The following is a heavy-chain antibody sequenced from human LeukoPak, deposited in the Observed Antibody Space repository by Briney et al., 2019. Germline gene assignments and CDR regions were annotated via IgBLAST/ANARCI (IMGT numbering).Heavy chain of an antibody. CDR1: GFTFTDEY. D-gene: IGHD2-2*01. J-gene: IGHJ4*02. Sequence: GASVKVSCKSSGFTFTDEYIHWVRPPPGQGLEWMGWINPYSGAINYAQKFQGRVTLTRDTSISTAYMELSRLTSGDTAVYYCARDPKSQLLLDYWGQGTLVTVSS. V-gene: IGHV1-2*02. CDR2: INPYSGAI. CDR3: ARDPKSQLLLDY.